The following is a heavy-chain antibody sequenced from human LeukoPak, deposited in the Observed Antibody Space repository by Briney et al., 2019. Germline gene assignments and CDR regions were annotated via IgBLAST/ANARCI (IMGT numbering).Heavy chain of an antibody. V-gene: IGHV1-8*03. CDR2: MNPNSGNT. Sequence: ASVKVSCKASGYTFTNYDINWVRQATGQGLEWMGYMNPNSGNTGYAQKFQDRVTITSDTSISTAYMELSSLRSEDTAVYFCAREDYYDSGSNDYWGQGTLVTVSS. CDR1: GYTFTNYD. J-gene: IGHJ4*02. CDR3: AREDYYDSGSNDY. D-gene: IGHD3-22*01.